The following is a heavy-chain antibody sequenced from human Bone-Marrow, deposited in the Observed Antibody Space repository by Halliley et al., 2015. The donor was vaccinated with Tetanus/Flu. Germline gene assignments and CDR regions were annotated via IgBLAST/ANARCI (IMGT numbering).Heavy chain of an antibody. J-gene: IGHJ4*02. V-gene: IGHV3-30*18. CDR3: AKDLKGIWASYGTDY. CDR1: GFIFSSYA. D-gene: IGHD3-16*01. Sequence: SLRLSCAASGFIFSSYAMHWVRQAPGKGLEWVAFISYDGTNKFYADSVKGRSTISRDNSKNTLYLQINSLRAEDTAVYYCAKDLKGIWASYGTDYWGQGTLVTVSS. CDR2: ISYDGTNK.